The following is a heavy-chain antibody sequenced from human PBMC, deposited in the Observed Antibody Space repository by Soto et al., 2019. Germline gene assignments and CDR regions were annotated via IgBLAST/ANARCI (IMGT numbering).Heavy chain of an antibody. Sequence: EVQLVESGEGLVQPGGSLRLSCVASGLTVSTNYMNWVRQSPGRGLEWVSVIYTGGTTYYADSVRGRFTISRHNSRNTLYLQMNYLRVEDTAVYYCASQTVAGSNALDYWGQGTLVTVSS. D-gene: IGHD6-19*01. V-gene: IGHV3-53*04. CDR2: IYTGGTT. J-gene: IGHJ4*02. CDR3: ASQTVAGSNALDY. CDR1: GLTVSTNY.